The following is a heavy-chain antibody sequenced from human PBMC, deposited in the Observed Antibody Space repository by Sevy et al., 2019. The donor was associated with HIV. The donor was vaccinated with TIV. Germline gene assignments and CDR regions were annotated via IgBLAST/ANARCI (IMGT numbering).Heavy chain of an antibody. V-gene: IGHV3-9*01. D-gene: IGHD5-12*01. Sequence: GGSLRLSCAASGFSFDDDAMHWVLQPPGKGLEWVSSISWNSVNIVYADSVKGRFTISRDDAKNFVYLQMNSLRPEDTALYYCAKGDTTIRLGGLGVWGQGTTVTVSS. J-gene: IGHJ6*02. CDR3: AKGDTTIRLGGLGV. CDR1: GFSFDDDA. CDR2: ISWNSVNI.